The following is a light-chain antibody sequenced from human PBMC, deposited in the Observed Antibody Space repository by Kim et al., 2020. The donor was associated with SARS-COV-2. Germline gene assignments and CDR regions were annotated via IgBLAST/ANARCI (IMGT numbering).Light chain of an antibody. V-gene: IGKV1-39*01. CDR2: AAS. CDR1: QSISSY. Sequence: DIQMTQSPSSLSASVGDRVTITCRASQSISSYLNWYQQKPGKAPKLLIYAASSLQSGVPSRFSGSGSGTDFTLTISSLQPEDFATYYCQQSYSTRVALTFGGGTKLEI. CDR3: QQSYSTRVALT. J-gene: IGKJ4*01.